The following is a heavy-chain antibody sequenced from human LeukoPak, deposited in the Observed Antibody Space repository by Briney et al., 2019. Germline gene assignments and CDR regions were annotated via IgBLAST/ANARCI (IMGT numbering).Heavy chain of an antibody. CDR1: GFTFSTYA. CDR3: ASSLLATMGPLFY. D-gene: IGHD5-24*01. V-gene: IGHV3-30*14. CDR2: ISYDGRQN. Sequence: GRSLRLSCAASGFTFSTYAMNWVRQAPGKGLEWVAVISYDGRQNYYADSVKGRFTISRDNSQNTLYLQMDSLRADDTAVYYCASSLLATMGPLFYWGLGALVTVSS. J-gene: IGHJ4*02.